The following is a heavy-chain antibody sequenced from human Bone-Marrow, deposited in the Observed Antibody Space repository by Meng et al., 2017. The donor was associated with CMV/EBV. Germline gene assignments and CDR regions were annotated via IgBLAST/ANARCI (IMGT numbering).Heavy chain of an antibody. CDR3: ARGGGPFDY. CDR2: INHSGST. Sequence: QVLVQQWGAGLLKASETLSLTCAVYGGSFSGYYWSWIRQPPGKGLEWIGEINHSGSTNYNPSLKSRVTISVDTSKNQFSLKLSSVTAADTAVYYCARGGGPFDYWGQGTLVTVSS. J-gene: IGHJ4*02. V-gene: IGHV4-34*01. CDR1: GGSFSGYY. D-gene: IGHD3-16*01.